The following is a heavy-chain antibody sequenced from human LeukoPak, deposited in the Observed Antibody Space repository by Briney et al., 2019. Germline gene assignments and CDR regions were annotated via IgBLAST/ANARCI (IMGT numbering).Heavy chain of an antibody. CDR1: GYTFTIYD. CDR3: ARGGTIAARGGNWFDP. Sequence: ASVKVSCKASGYTFTIYDINWVRQATGQGLEWMGWMNPNSGNTGYAQKFQGRVTMTRNTSISTAYMELSSLRSEDTAVYYCARGGTIAARGGNWFDPWGQGTLVTVSS. J-gene: IGHJ5*02. V-gene: IGHV1-8*01. D-gene: IGHD6-6*01. CDR2: MNPNSGNT.